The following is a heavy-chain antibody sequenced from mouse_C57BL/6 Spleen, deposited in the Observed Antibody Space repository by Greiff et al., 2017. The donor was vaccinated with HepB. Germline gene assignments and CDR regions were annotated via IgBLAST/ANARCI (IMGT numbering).Heavy chain of an antibody. CDR1: GYAFTNYL. Sequence: QVQLQQSGAELVRPGTSVKVSCKASGYAFTNYLIEWVKQRPGQGLEWIGVINPGSGGTNYNEKFKGKATLTADKSSSTAYMQLSSLTSEDSAVYFCARKGLTTVVFDDWGQGTTLTVSS. CDR3: ARKGLTTVVFDD. CDR2: INPGSGGT. D-gene: IGHD1-1*01. J-gene: IGHJ2*01. V-gene: IGHV1-54*01.